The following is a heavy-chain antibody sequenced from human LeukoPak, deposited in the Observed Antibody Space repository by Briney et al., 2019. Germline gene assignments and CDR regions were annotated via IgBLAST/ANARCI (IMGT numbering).Heavy chain of an antibody. CDR1: GFIVRTYA. CDR3: AKEKDEWPLGLFEY. V-gene: IGHV3-23*01. J-gene: IGHJ4*02. Sequence: GGSLRLSCAASGFIVRTYAMSWVRQAPGKGLEWVSGMSDSDGTTYYADSVKGRSTISRDNSENMVHLQMNDLRAEDTAVYYCAKEKDEWPLGLFEYWGQGILVTVSS. D-gene: IGHD3-3*01. CDR2: MSDSDGTT.